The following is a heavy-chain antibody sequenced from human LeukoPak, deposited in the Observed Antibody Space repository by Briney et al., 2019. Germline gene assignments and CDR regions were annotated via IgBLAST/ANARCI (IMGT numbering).Heavy chain of an antibody. CDR2: INHSGST. J-gene: IGHJ5*02. V-gene: IGHV4-34*01. CDR1: GGSFSGYY. D-gene: IGHD2-2*01. Sequence: SETLSLTCAVYGGSFSGYYWSWIRQPPGKGLEWIEEINHSGSTNYNPSLKSRVTISVDTSKNQFSLKLSSVTAADTAVYYCARTSVRCSSTSCYGHNWFDPWGQGTLVTVSS. CDR3: ARTSVRCSSTSCYGHNWFDP.